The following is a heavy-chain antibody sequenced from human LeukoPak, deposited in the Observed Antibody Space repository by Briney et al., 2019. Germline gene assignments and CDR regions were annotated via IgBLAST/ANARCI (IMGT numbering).Heavy chain of an antibody. CDR3: ARVRGVATISVYYYYGMDV. CDR2: IYYSGST. V-gene: IGHV4-59*01. CDR1: GGSISSYY. J-gene: IGHJ6*02. Sequence: PSETLSLTCTVSGGSISSYYWSWIRQPPGKGLEWIGYIYYSGSTNYNPSLKSRVTISVDTSKNQFSLKLSSVTAADTAVYYCARVRGVATISVYYYYGMDVWGQGTTVTVSS. D-gene: IGHD5-12*01.